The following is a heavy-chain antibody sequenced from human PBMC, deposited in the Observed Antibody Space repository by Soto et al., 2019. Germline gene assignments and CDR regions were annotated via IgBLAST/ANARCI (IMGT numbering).Heavy chain of an antibody. Sequence: SETLSLTCTVSGGSISSYYWSWIRQPPGKGLEWIGYIYYSGSTNYNPSLKSRVTISVDTSKNQFSLKLSSVTAADTAVYYRARGGSSSSGPGYYYYGMDVWGQGTTVTVSS. CDR3: ARGGSSSSGPGYYYYGMDV. D-gene: IGHD6-6*01. CDR1: GGSISSYY. V-gene: IGHV4-59*01. J-gene: IGHJ6*02. CDR2: IYYSGST.